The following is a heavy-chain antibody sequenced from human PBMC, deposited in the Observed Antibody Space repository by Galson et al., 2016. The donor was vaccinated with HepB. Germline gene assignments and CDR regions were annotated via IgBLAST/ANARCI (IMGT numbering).Heavy chain of an antibody. Sequence: PALVKPTQTLTLTCSFSGFSLTTGGVAVGWVRQPPGKALEWLALISWDDDQDYRPSLKTRLTITRDTSKNQVFLTLTNMDPVDTATYYCAHRSTGSTFDHWGQGTLVTVSS. CDR1: GFSLTTGGVA. CDR3: AHRSTGSTFDH. J-gene: IGHJ4*02. V-gene: IGHV2-5*02. D-gene: IGHD1-7*01. CDR2: ISWDDDQ.